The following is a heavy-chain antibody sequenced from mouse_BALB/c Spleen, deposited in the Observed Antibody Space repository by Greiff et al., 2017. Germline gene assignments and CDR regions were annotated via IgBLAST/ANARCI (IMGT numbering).Heavy chain of an antibody. V-gene: IGHV1S135*01. D-gene: IGHD2-4*01. Sequence: EVQLQQSGPELGKPGASVKISCKASGYSFTGYNMYWVKQSHRKSLEWIGYIDPYNGGTSYNQKSKGKATLTVDKSSSTAYMHLNSLTSEDAAIYYCARGNYEQGYFDYWGQGTTLTVSS. J-gene: IGHJ2*01. CDR2: IDPYNGGT. CDR3: ARGNYEQGYFDY. CDR1: GYSFTGYN.